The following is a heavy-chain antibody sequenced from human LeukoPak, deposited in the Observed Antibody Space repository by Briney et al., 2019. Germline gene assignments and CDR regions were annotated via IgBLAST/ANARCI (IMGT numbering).Heavy chain of an antibody. CDR2: ISWNSGSI. V-gene: IGHV3-9*01. Sequence: GRSLRLSCAASGFTFDDYAMHWVRQAPGKGLEWVSGISWNSGSIGYADSVKGRFAISRDNAKNSLYLQMNSLRAEDTALYYCAKGGAAGKFPADYWGQGTLVTVSS. CDR3: AKGGAAGKFPADY. J-gene: IGHJ4*02. D-gene: IGHD6-13*01. CDR1: GFTFDDYA.